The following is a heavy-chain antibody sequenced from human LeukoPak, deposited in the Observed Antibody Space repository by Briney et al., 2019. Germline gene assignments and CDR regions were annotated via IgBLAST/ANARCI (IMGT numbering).Heavy chain of an antibody. D-gene: IGHD4-17*01. CDR3: ARVGSGYEGGGHTVTTSYYFDY. V-gene: IGHV1-18*01. CDR2: ISAYNGNT. J-gene: IGHJ4*02. CDR1: GYTFTTYG. Sequence: GASVKVSCKASGYTFTTYGVSWVRQAPGQGLEWMGWISAYNGNTNYAQKLQGRVTMTTDTSTSTAYMELRSLRSDDTAVYYCARVGSGYEGGGHTVTTSYYFDYWGQGTLVTVSS.